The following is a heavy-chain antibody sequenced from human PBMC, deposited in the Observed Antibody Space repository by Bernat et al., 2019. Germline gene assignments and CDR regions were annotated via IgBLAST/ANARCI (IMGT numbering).Heavy chain of an antibody. V-gene: IGHV3-48*03. J-gene: IGHJ4*02. D-gene: IGHD5-12*01. Sequence: EVQLVESGGGLVQPGGSLRLSCAASGFTFSSYEMNWVRQAPGKGLEWVSYISSSGNAIYYADSVKGRFTISRDNAKNSLYLQMNSLRAEDTAAYYCARGNRYSGYDAQLNYYDYWGQGTLVTVSS. CDR3: ARGNRYSGYDAQLNYYDY. CDR2: ISSSGNAI. CDR1: GFTFSSYE.